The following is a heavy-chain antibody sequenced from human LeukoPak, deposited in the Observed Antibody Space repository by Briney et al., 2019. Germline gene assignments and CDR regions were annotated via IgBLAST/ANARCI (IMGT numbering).Heavy chain of an antibody. CDR2: IYTSGST. D-gene: IGHD6-13*01. CDR1: GGSFSGYY. Sequence: PSETLSLTCAVYGGSFSGYYWSWIRQPAGKGLEWIGRIYTSGSTNYNPSLKSRVTMSVDTSKNQFSLKLSSVTAADTAVYYCARDLSWEFDYWGQGTLVTVSS. V-gene: IGHV4-4*07. J-gene: IGHJ4*02. CDR3: ARDLSWEFDY.